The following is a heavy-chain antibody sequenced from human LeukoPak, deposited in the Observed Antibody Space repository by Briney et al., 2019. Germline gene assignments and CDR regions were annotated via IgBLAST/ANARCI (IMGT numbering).Heavy chain of an antibody. V-gene: IGHV3-23*01. J-gene: IGHJ4*02. CDR3: ARDDDDYSNSGPLDY. CDR2: IITSGGGT. D-gene: IGHD4-11*01. CDR1: GFTFSSYA. Sequence: GGSLRLSCAASGFTFSSYAMSWVRQAPGKGLEWVSSIITSGGGTYSADSVKGRFTISRDNARNSLYLQMNSLRAEDTAVYYCARDDDDYSNSGPLDYWGQGTLVTVSS.